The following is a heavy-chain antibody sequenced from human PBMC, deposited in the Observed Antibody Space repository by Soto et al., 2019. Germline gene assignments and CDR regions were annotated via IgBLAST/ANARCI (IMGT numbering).Heavy chain of an antibody. Sequence: SETLSLTCTVSGCSISSSSYYWGWIRQSPGKGLEWIGSIYYAGDTQYNPSLKSRVTLSVDRSNNQFSLKVTSVTAADTAVYYCARRDATMGYYAFWSGFPVAHWGQGTLVTVSS. J-gene: IGHJ4*02. D-gene: IGHD3-3*01. CDR2: IYYAGDT. CDR1: GCSISSSSYY. V-gene: IGHV4-39*01. CDR3: ARRDATMGYYAFWSGFPVAH.